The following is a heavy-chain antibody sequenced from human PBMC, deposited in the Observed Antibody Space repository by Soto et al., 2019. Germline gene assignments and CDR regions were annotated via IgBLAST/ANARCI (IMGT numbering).Heavy chain of an antibody. CDR2: IIDSGGST. J-gene: IGHJ4*02. CDR3: AKDEYYDILSGYSNLDY. Sequence: GGSLSLSSEASGFLFGNYWMHWVRQTPGTGLVWVSHIIDSGGSTYYADAVKGRFTISRDNSKNTLYLQMNSLRAEDTAVYYCAKDEYYDILSGYSNLDYWGQGTLVTVSS. CDR1: GFLFGNYW. V-gene: IGHV3-23*01. D-gene: IGHD3-9*01.